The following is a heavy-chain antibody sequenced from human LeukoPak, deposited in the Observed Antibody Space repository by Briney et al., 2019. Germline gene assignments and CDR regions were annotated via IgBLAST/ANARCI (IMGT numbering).Heavy chain of an antibody. D-gene: IGHD2-8*01. Sequence: GASVKVSCKASGYTFSGHYIHWVRQAPGQGLEWMGWINPNSGGTRYAQKFQGRVTVTRDTSISTAYMELSRLTSDDTAVYYCARVSYCTIDVCHNYDYWGQGTLVTVSS. CDR2: INPNSGGT. J-gene: IGHJ4*02. V-gene: IGHV1-2*02. CDR3: ARVSYCTIDVCHNYDY. CDR1: GYTFSGHY.